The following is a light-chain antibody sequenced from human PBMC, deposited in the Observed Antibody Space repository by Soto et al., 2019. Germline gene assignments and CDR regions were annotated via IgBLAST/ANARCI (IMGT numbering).Light chain of an antibody. V-gene: IGKV1-5*03. Sequence: DIQMTQSPSTLSGSVGDSVNLTCSSSQTISSWLAWYQQKPGKAPKLLIYKASTLKSGVPSRFSGSGSGTEFTLTISSLQTDDFATYSCQHYNSYSEAFGKGTKVDIK. CDR1: QTISSW. J-gene: IGKJ1*01. CDR3: QHYNSYSEA. CDR2: KAS.